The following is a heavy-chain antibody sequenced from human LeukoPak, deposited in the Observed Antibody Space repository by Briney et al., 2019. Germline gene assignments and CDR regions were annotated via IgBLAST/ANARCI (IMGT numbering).Heavy chain of an antibody. CDR1: GFTFSDYT. V-gene: IGHV3-21*01. J-gene: IGHJ4*02. CDR3: ARQKMTTATHERIIDY. CDR2: ISSSSTYI. D-gene: IGHD4-17*01. Sequence: GGSLRLSCAASGFTFSDYTMIWVRQAPGKGLEWVSSISSSSTYIYYADSVKGRFTISRDNAKNSLYLQMNSLRAEDTAIYYCARQKMTTATHERIIDYGGQGSLSPSPQ.